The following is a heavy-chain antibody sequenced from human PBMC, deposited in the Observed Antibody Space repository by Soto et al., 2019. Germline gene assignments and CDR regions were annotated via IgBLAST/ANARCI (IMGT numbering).Heavy chain of an antibody. D-gene: IGHD3-10*01. V-gene: IGHV3-23*01. CDR3: AKFYGSGGMPRPLFDY. J-gene: IGHJ4*02. CDR1: GFTFNNYA. CDR2: ISGSGGNT. Sequence: GGSLRLSCAASGFTFNNYAMSWVRQAPGKGLEWVSAISGSGGNTFYADSVKGRFTISRDNSKNTLYRQMNSLRAEDTAIYFCAKFYGSGGMPRPLFDYWGQGTLVTVSS.